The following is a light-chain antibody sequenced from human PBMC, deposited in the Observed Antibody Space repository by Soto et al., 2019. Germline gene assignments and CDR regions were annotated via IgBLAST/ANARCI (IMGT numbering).Light chain of an antibody. CDR2: DAS. Sequence: EIVLTQPPATLSLSPGERATLSCRASQSVGTFFAWYQQKPGQAPRLLIYDASNRATGIPARFSGSGSGTDFTLTISSLEPEDFAVYYCQQCNSWPQWTFGQGTKVDIK. V-gene: IGKV3-11*01. CDR1: QSVGTF. CDR3: QQCNSWPQWT. J-gene: IGKJ1*01.